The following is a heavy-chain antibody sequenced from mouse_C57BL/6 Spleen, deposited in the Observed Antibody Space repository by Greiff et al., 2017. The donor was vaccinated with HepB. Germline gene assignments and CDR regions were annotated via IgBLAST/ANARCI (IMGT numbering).Heavy chain of an antibody. CDR3: ATGLRQDYAMDY. J-gene: IGHJ4*01. CDR1: GYTFTTYP. D-gene: IGHD2-4*01. CDR2: FHPYNDDT. V-gene: IGHV1-47*01. Sequence: VMLVESGAELVKPGASVKMSCKASGYTFTTYPIEWMKQNHGKSLEWIGNFHPYNDDTKYNEKFKGKATLTVEKSSSTVYLELSRLTSDDSAVYYCATGLRQDYAMDYWGQGTSVTVSS.